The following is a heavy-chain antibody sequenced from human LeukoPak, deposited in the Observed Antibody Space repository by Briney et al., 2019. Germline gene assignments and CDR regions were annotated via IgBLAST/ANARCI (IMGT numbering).Heavy chain of an antibody. J-gene: IGHJ4*02. D-gene: IGHD6-19*01. CDR3: ARAGIAVADFDY. V-gene: IGHV4-59*08. Sequence: SETLSLTCTVSGGSISSYYWSWIRQPPGKGLEWIGYNYYSGSTNYNPSLKSRVTISVDTSKNQFSLKLSSVTAADTAVYYCARAGIAVADFDYWGQGTLVTVSS. CDR1: GGSISSYY. CDR2: NYYSGST.